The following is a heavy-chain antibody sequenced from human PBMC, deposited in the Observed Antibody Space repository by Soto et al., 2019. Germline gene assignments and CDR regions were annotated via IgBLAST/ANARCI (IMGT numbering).Heavy chain of an antibody. V-gene: IGHV4-39*01. Sequence: SETLSLTCTVSGGSISSSSYYWGWIRQPPGKGLEWIGNIYYSGSASYNPSLKSRVTISVDTSKNQVSLKLSSVTAADTAVYNCVSGYPWVGFDCWGQGTLVTVSS. D-gene: IGHD5-18*01. CDR1: GGSISSSSYY. CDR2: IYYSGSA. J-gene: IGHJ4*02. CDR3: VSGYPWVGFDC.